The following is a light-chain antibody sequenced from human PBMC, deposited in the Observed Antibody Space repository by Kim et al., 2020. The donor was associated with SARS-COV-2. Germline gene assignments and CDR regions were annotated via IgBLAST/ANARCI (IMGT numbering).Light chain of an antibody. Sequence: GQSITISCPGTISNIGSYNYVSWHQQHPGKAPKLMIYDVNKRPSGISSRFSGSKSGSTASLTISGLQSEDEADYYCSSFTTRSTLVFGGGTKVTVL. CDR1: ISNIGSYNY. J-gene: IGLJ3*02. CDR2: DVN. V-gene: IGLV2-14*03. CDR3: SSFTTRSTLV.